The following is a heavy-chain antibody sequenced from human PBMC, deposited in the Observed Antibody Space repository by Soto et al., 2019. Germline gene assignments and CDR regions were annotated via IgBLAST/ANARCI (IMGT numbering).Heavy chain of an antibody. CDR3: ARRAGYCSSTSCSHFDY. J-gene: IGHJ4*02. V-gene: IGHV1-2*02. Sequence: EASVKVFCKASGYTFTGYYMHWVRQAPGQGLEWMGWINPNSGGTNYAQKFQGRVTMTRDTSISTAYMELSRLRSDDTAMYYCARRAGYCSSTSCSHFDYWGQGTLVTVSS. D-gene: IGHD2-2*01. CDR1: GYTFTGYY. CDR2: INPNSGGT.